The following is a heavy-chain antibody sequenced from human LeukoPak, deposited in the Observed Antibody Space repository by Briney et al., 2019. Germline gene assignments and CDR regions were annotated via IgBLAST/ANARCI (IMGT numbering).Heavy chain of an antibody. Sequence: GGSLRLSCAASGFTVSSNYMSWVRQAPGKGLEWVSVLYSGGYTYYADSVKARFTISRDNSNSTLYLRMNSLRVEDTAIYFCARAGRGGAFDVWGQGTMVTVSS. J-gene: IGHJ3*01. CDR2: LYSGGYT. CDR1: GFTVSSNY. CDR3: ARAGRGGAFDV. V-gene: IGHV3-53*01. D-gene: IGHD3-16*01.